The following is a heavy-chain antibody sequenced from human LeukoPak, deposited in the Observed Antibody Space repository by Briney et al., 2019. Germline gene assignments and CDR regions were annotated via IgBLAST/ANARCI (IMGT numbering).Heavy chain of an antibody. V-gene: IGHV5-51*01. CDR2: IHPGDSET. CDR1: GYSFTSYW. CDR3: ARLIATVAGTGDFEY. Sequence: GESLKISCKGSGYSFTSYWIGWVRQMPGKGLEWMGIIHPGDSETRYSPSFQGQVSISADKSITTAYLQWSSLKASDTAMYYCARLIATVAGTGDFEYWGQGTLVTVSS. J-gene: IGHJ4*02. D-gene: IGHD6-19*01.